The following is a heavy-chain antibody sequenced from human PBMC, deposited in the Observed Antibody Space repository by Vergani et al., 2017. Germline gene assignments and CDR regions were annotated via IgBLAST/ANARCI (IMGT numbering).Heavy chain of an antibody. D-gene: IGHD4-11*01. Sequence: QVQLQESGPGLVKPSETLSVTCIVSGGSSSNDDSYWSWIRQPPGKGLEWIGYIYYSGSTYYNPSLESRLTISLDSSRTQFSLKLISVTAGDTAVYYCASTLTDYSNHGRPEYWYFDLWGRGTLVTVSS. CDR3: ASTLTDYSNHGRPEYWYFDL. CDR2: IYYSGST. CDR1: GGSSSNDDSY. J-gene: IGHJ2*01. V-gene: IGHV4-30-4*08.